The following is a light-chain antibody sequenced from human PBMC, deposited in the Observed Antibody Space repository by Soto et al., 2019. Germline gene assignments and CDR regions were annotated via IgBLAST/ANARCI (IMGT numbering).Light chain of an antibody. CDR3: QQYDTSPGT. J-gene: IGKJ1*01. CDR1: QSVRSRY. CDR2: GAS. V-gene: IGKV3-20*01. Sequence: EIVLTQSPGTLSLSPGERATLSCRASQSVRSRYFAWYQQKPGRAPRLLIYGASNRATGIPHRFSGSASGTDFTLTVSRLEPADFAVYFCQQYDTSPGTFGQGTKVEIK.